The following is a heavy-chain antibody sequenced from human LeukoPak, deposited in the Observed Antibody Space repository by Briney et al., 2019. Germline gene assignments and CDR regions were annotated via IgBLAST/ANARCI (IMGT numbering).Heavy chain of an antibody. CDR1: GYTFTSYY. D-gene: IGHD3-22*01. Sequence: ASVKVSCKASGYTFTSYYMHWVRQAPGQGLEWMGIINPSGGSTSYVQKFQGRVTMTRDTSTSTVYMELSSLRSEGTAVYYCARGFYYDSSDYYPYYFDYWGQGTLVTVSS. CDR3: ARGFYYDSSDYYPYYFDY. CDR2: INPSGGST. J-gene: IGHJ4*02. V-gene: IGHV1-46*01.